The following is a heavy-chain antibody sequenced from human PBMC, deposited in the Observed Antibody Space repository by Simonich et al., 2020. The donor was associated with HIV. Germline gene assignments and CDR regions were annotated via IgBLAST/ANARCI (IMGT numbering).Heavy chain of an antibody. CDR2: ISSSSSTI. CDR1: GFTFSSYN. D-gene: IGHD2-2*01. J-gene: IGHJ4*02. V-gene: IGHV3-21*01. Sequence: EVQLVESGGGLVKPGGSLRLSCAASGFTFSSYNMNWVRKATGTVLEWVSSISSSSSTIYYSDSVKGRFTISRDNAKNSLYLQMNSLRAEDTAVYYCARDGRKGSSTSCSDYWGQGTLVTVSS. CDR3: ARDGRKGSSTSCSDY.